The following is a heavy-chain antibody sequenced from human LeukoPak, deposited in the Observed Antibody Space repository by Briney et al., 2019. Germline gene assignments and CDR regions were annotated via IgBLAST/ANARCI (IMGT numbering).Heavy chain of an antibody. D-gene: IGHD2-2*02. J-gene: IGHJ5*02. CDR2: INPNSGGT. V-gene: IGHV1-2*02. CDR3: ARLRPPIVVVPAAIAYWFDP. Sequence: ASVKVSCKASGYTFTGYYMHWVRQAPGQGLEWMGWINPNSGGTTYAQKFQGRVTMTRDTSISTAYMELSRLRSGDTAVYYCARLRPPIVVVPAAIAYWFDPWGQGTLVTVSS. CDR1: GYTFTGYY.